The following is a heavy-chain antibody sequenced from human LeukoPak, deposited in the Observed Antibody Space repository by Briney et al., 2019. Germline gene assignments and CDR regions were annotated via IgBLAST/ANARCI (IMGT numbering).Heavy chain of an antibody. CDR1: GFTFSTYW. Sequence: GGSLRLSCAASGFTFSTYWMHWVRQAPGKGLLWVSRINGYGSSKNYAESVKGRFNISRDNAKNTLYLQMNSLRAEDTAVYYCVCDRELTYFDSSGYDYWGQGTLVTVSS. CDR2: INGYGSSK. J-gene: IGHJ4*02. CDR3: VCDRELTYFDSSGYDY. D-gene: IGHD3-22*01. V-gene: IGHV3-74*01.